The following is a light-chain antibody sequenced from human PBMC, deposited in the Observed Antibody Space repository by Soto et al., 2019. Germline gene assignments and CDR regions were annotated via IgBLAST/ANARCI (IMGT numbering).Light chain of an antibody. J-gene: IGKJ2*01. CDR2: GAS. Sequence: DIQLTQSPSSLSASVGDRVTITCRASQGIRSYLAWYQQRPGKPPKLLIYGASTLQSGVPSRFSGSGSGTDFTLTISSLQPEDFATYYCQEFNSYPVTFGQGTKVDIK. V-gene: IGKV1-9*01. CDR1: QGIRSY. CDR3: QEFNSYPVT.